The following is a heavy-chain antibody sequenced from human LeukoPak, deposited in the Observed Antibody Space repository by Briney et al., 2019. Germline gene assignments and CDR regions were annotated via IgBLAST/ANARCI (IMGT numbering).Heavy chain of an antibody. CDR3: ARQSNIAAAGRTLDY. CDR1: GGSISSSSYY. CDR2: VYYSGST. J-gene: IGHJ4*02. D-gene: IGHD6-13*01. V-gene: IGHV4-39*01. Sequence: SETLSLTCTVSGGSISSSSYYWGWIRQPPGKGLEWIVRVYYSGSTYYNPSLKSRVTISVDTSKNQFSLKLSSVTAADTAVYYCARQSNIAAAGRTLDYWGQGTLVTVSP.